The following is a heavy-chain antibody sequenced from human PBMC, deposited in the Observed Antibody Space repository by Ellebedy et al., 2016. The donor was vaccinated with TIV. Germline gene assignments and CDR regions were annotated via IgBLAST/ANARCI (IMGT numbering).Heavy chain of an antibody. V-gene: IGHV3-23*01. CDR1: GFTFSSYA. J-gene: IGHJ4*02. CDR2: ISGSGGGT. CDR3: AKPFRWYGDYDY. D-gene: IGHD4-17*01. Sequence: GESLKISCAASGFTFSSYAMSWVRQAPGKGLEWVSAISGSGGGTHYADSVKGRFTISRDNSKNTLYLQMNSLRAEDTAVYYCAKPFRWYGDYDYWGQGTLVTVSS.